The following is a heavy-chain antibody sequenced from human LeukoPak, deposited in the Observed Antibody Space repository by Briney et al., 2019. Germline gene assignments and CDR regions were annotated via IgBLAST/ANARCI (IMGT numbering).Heavy chain of an antibody. D-gene: IGHD6-19*01. CDR3: ARWDSSGDAFDI. CDR2: IYHSGST. J-gene: IGHJ3*02. Sequence: SETLSLTCAVSGGSISSGNWWSWVRQPPGKGLEWIGEIYHSGSTNYNPSLKSRVTISVDKSKNQFSLKLSSVTAADTAVYYCARWDSSGDAFDIWGQGTMVTVSS. CDR1: GGSISSGNW. V-gene: IGHV4-4*02.